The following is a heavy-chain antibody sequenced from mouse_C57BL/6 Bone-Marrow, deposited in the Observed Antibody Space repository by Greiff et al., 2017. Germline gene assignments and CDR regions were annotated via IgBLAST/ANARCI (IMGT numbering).Heavy chain of an antibody. D-gene: IGHD1-1*01. CDR3: ARDLIYYSGSSYWYFDV. Sequence: EVQLQQSGPELVKPGASVKISCKASGYSFTGYYMNWVKQSPEKSLEWIGEINPSTGGTTYNQKFKAKATLTVDKSSSTAYMQLKSLTSEDSAVYYCARDLIYYSGSSYWYFDVWGTGTTVTVSS. J-gene: IGHJ1*03. V-gene: IGHV1-42*01. CDR2: INPSTGGT. CDR1: GYSFTGYY.